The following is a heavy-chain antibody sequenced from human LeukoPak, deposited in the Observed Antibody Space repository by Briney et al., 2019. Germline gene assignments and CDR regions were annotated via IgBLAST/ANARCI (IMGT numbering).Heavy chain of an antibody. V-gene: IGHV3-53*01. CDR2: FYSGGST. J-gene: IGHJ4*02. CDR1: GFSVSSNY. D-gene: IGHD5-24*01. CDR3: ARGDGYNFWDY. Sequence: GGSLRLSCAASGFSVSSNYMSWVRQAPGKGLEWVSVFYSGGSTYYADSVKGRFTISRDNSKNTVYLQMNSLRAEDTAVYYCARGDGYNFWDYWGQGTLVTVSS.